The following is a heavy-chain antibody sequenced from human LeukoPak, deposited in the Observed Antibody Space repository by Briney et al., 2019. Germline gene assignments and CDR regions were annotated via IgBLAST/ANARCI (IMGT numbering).Heavy chain of an antibody. Sequence: GGSLRLSCAASGFTFSSYAMSWVRQAPGKGQEWVSAISGSGGSTYYADSVKGRFTISRDNSKNTLYLQMNSLRAEDTAVYYCAKDLSFGGGSSFLFDYWGQGTLVTVSS. V-gene: IGHV3-23*01. CDR3: AKDLSFGGGSSFLFDY. CDR1: GFTFSSYA. D-gene: IGHD6-6*01. CDR2: ISGSGGST. J-gene: IGHJ4*02.